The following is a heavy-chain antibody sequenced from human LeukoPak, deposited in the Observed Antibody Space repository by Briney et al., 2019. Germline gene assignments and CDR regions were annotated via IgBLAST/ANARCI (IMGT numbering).Heavy chain of an antibody. J-gene: IGHJ3*02. CDR3: AREPGYYDSSGYYYEAAFDI. Sequence: SETLSLTCTVSGGSISSYYWGWIRQPPGKGLEWIGSIYYSGSTYYNPSLKSRVTISVDTSKNQFSLKLSSVTAADTAVYYCAREPGYYDSSGYYYEAAFDIWGQGTMVTVSS. D-gene: IGHD3-22*01. CDR1: GGSISSYY. V-gene: IGHV4-39*07. CDR2: IYYSGST.